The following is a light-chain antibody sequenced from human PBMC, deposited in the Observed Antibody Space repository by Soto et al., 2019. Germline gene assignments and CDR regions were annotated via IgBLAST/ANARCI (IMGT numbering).Light chain of an antibody. Sequence: DLQMTQSPSTLSASVGDRVTITCRASQSISSWLAWYQQKPGKAPNLLIYKASSLEIGVPSRFSGSGSGTDFTLTISSLQPDDFATYYCQQYNSYPYTFGQGTKLEI. CDR1: QSISSW. CDR3: QQYNSYPYT. V-gene: IGKV1-5*03. CDR2: KAS. J-gene: IGKJ2*01.